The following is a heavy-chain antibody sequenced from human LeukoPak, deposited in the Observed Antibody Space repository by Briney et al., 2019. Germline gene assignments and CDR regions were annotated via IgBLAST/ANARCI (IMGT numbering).Heavy chain of an antibody. J-gene: IGHJ4*02. D-gene: IGHD2-2*01. V-gene: IGHV3-7*01. CDR1: GFTFSTYW. CDR2: IKQACSAN. CDR3: ATSFDAPGNM. Sequence: GGSLRLSCAVSGFTFSTYWMSWVRQAPGKGLEWVANIKQACSANYYVGSVKGPFTISRDNAKSSLYLHMNGLRADDTGVYYCATSFDAPGNMWGQGTLVTVSS.